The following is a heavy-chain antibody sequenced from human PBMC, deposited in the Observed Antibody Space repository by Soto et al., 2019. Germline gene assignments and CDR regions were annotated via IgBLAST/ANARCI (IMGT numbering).Heavy chain of an antibody. CDR3: ARAGIAYCTSTTCYLYYYVMDV. D-gene: IGHD2-2*01. J-gene: IGHJ6*02. CDR2: INPKGGST. CDR1: GYTATSYY. Sequence: ASVNACCKASGYTATSYYMHWVRQAPGQGLERIGIINPKGGSTTYAQKFQGRVTMSRDTSTSTVYMERTSLTSGDTAVYYCARAGIAYCTSTTCYLYYYVMDVWGQGTTVTVSS. V-gene: IGHV1-46*01.